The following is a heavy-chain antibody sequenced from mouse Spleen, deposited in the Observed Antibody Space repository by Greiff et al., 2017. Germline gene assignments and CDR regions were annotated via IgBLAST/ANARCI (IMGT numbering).Heavy chain of an antibody. CDR3: ARGGIPYAMDY. CDR2: IDPSDSYT. CDR1: GYTFTSYW. Sequence: QVQLQQPGAELVKPGASVKLSCKASGYTFTSYWMHWVKQRPGQGLEWIGEIDPSDSYTNYNQKFKGKATLTVDKSSSTAYMQLSSLTSEDSAVYYCARGGIPYAMDYWGQGTSVTVSS. V-gene: IGHV1-69*02. J-gene: IGHJ4*01.